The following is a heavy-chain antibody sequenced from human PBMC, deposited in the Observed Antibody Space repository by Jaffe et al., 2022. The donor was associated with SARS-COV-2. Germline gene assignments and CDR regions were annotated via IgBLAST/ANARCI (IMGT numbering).Heavy chain of an antibody. Sequence: QVQLVESGGGVVQPGRSLRLSCAASGFTFRNYGMHWVRQAPGKGLEWVASIWHDGSKEFYADSVKGRLTISRDNSKNTVSLQTDSLRAEDTAVYFCATWYRVDGPHFDFWGQGTLVTVSS. D-gene: IGHD1-26*01. V-gene: IGHV3-33*01. CDR1: GFTFRNYG. J-gene: IGHJ4*02. CDR2: IWHDGSKE. CDR3: ATWYRVDGPHFDF.